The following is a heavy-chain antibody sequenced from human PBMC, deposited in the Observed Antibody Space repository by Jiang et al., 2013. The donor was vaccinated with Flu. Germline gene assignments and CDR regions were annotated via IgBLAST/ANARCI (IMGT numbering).Heavy chain of an antibody. V-gene: IGHV4-4*02. J-gene: IGHJ4*02. CDR1: GYSINDDNW. Sequence: ELLKPSETLSLTCGVSGYSINDDNWWSWVRQPPGEGLEWIGEIYHSGSANYNPSLKSRVVMSMDKSKNQVSLMVTSLTAADTAIYYCARGGVGGKSYYDYWGQGTLVTVSS. D-gene: IGHD1-26*01. CDR3: ARGGVGGKSYYDY. CDR2: IYHSGSA.